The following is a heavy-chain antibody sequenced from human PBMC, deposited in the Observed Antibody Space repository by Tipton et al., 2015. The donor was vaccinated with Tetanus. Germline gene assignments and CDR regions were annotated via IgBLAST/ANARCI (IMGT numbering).Heavy chain of an antibody. J-gene: IGHJ4*02. D-gene: IGHD2-15*01. V-gene: IGHV3-33*01. CDR2: SWYDGTDK. Sequence: SLRLSCAASGFIFSSYGIHWVRQAPGKGLEWVAVSWYDGTDKYYADSVKGRFTISRDNSKNTLYLQMNSLRAEDTAVYYCAREADCSGGSCFSGGFDNWGQGTQVTVSS. CDR3: AREADCSGGSCFSGGFDN. CDR1: GFIFSSYG.